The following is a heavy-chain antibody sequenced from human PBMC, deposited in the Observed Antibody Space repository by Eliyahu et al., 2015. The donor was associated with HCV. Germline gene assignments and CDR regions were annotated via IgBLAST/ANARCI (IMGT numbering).Heavy chain of an antibody. J-gene: IGHJ4*02. V-gene: IGHV3-73*02. CDR1: GFXXSXXA. CDR2: IRSKAINYAT. CDR3: TIMISFGGVIVFDY. D-gene: IGHD3-16*02. Sequence: EVQLVESGGGLVQPGGSLKLSCAASGFXXSXXALHWVRQXSGKGLEWVGRIRSKAINYATAYAASVKGRFTISRDDSKNTASLQMNSLKTEDTAVYYCTIMISFGGVIVFDYWGQGSLVSVSS.